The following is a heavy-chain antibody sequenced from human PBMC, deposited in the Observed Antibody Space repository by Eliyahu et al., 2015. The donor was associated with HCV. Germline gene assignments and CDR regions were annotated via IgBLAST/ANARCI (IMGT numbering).Heavy chain of an antibody. D-gene: IGHD3-9*01. CDR2: ISWNSGSI. CDR1: GFIFNDYA. CDR3: AKDTSSASYDKFDY. Sequence: EVQLVESGGGLVQPGRSLRLSCAAXGFIFNDYAMHWVRQAPGKGLEWVSSISWNSGSIVYADSVKGRFTISRDNAKSSLYLQMNSLRSEDTAFYYCAKDTSSASYDKFDYWGQGTLVTVSS. V-gene: IGHV3-9*01. J-gene: IGHJ4*02.